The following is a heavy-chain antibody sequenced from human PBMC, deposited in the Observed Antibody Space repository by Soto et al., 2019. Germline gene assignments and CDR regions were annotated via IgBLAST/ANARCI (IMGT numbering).Heavy chain of an antibody. CDR1: GFSFSAYA. Sequence: ESGGGLVQPGGSLRLSCAASGFSFSAYAMNWVRQAPGKGLQWVSGLVGSGADKNYADSVRGRFTVSRDNSKNTLYLQMNSLRDEDTAVYYCAKDLIAGNGVWEAFDMWDRGTKVTVSS. V-gene: IGHV3-23*01. D-gene: IGHD2-8*01. CDR2: LVGSGADK. CDR3: AKDLIAGNGVWEAFDM. J-gene: IGHJ3*02.